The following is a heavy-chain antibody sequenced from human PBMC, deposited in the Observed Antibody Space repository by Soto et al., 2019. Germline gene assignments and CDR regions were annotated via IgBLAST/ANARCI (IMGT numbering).Heavy chain of an antibody. J-gene: IGHJ3*02. V-gene: IGHV1-69*01. CDR1: GGTFSSYA. CDR3: ARGEGFGYYGSGQDAFDI. D-gene: IGHD3-10*01. CDR2: IIPIFGTA. Sequence: QVQLVQSGAEVKKPGSSVKVSCKASGGTFSSYAISWVRQAPGQGLEWMGGIIPIFGTANYSQKFQGRVTITADESTSTAYMELSSLRSEDTAVYYCARGEGFGYYGSGQDAFDIWGQGTMVTVSS.